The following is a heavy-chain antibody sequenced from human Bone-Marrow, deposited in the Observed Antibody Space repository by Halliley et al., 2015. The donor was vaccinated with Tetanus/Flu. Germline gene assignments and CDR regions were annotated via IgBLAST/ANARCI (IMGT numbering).Heavy chain of an antibody. V-gene: IGHV3-15*01. J-gene: IGHJ1*01. CDR3: TTMGPW. CDR2: IKKQTEGGTT. Sequence: GLEWVDRIKKQTEGGTTDYAAPLKGRFIISRDDSENTLYLQKNSLKIEDTAVFYCTTMGPWWGRGALVTVSS.